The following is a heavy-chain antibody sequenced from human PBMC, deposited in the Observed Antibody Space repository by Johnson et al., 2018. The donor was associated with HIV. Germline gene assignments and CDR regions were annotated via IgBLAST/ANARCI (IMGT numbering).Heavy chain of an antibody. D-gene: IGHD3-22*01. CDR1: GFTFNSYA. V-gene: IGHV3-23*04. CDR3: ARTYYYYNDAFDM. J-gene: IGHJ3*02. CDR2: ISGSGGST. Sequence: VQLVESGGGLIQPGGSLRLSCAASGFTFNSYAMSWVRQGPGKGLEWVAAISGSGGSTYYADSVKGRFTISRDNSKNSLYLQVKGLRAEDTALYYCARTYYYYNDAFDMWGQGTMVTVSS.